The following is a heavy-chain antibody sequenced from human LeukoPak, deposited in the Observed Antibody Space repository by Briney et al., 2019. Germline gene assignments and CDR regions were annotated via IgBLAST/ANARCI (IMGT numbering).Heavy chain of an antibody. J-gene: IGHJ4*02. CDR2: IYYSEST. D-gene: IGHD1-26*01. CDR3: ASHPSGSYGQVDC. CDR1: GVSISHYY. Sequence: PSETLSLTCTVSGVSISHYYWSWIRQPPGKGVEWIGYIYYSESTNYNPSLKSRATISLDTSTHQFSLRVSSVTAAGTAVYYCASHPSGSYGQVDCWGQGTLVTVSS. V-gene: IGHV4-59*01.